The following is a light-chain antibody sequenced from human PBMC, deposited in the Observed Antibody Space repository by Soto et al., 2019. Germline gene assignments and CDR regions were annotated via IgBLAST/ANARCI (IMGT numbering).Light chain of an antibody. CDR1: QSVSSSY. CDR2: GAS. Sequence: EIVLTQSPGTLSLSPGERATLSCRASQSVSSSYLAWYQQKPGQAPRLLIYGASSRATGIPDRFSGSGSGTDFTLTISRLEPEDFAVYYCQAWTFGQGTK. J-gene: IGKJ1*01. CDR3: QAWT. V-gene: IGKV3-20*01.